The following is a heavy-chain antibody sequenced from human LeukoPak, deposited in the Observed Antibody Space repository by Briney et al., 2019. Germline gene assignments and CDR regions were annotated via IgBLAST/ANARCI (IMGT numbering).Heavy chain of an antibody. V-gene: IGHV4-34*01. CDR2: INHSGST. D-gene: IGHD6-6*01. Sequence: SETLSLTCAVYGGSFSGYYWSWIRQPPGKGLEWIGEINHSGSTNYNPSLKSRVTISVDTSKNQFPLKLSSVTAADTAVYYCARRNGTAARPGYYYYYMDVWGKGTTVTVSS. CDR3: ARRNGTAARPGYYYYYMDV. J-gene: IGHJ6*03. CDR1: GGSFSGYY.